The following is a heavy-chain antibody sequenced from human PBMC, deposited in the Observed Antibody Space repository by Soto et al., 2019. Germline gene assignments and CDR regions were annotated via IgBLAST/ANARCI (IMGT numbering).Heavy chain of an antibody. CDR1: GYTFTGYY. CDR2: INPNSGGT. V-gene: IGHV1-2*04. CDR3: ARAVADTIDAFDI. D-gene: IGHD6-19*01. Sequence: ASVKVSCKASGYTFTGYYMHWVRQAPGQGLEWMGWINPNSGGTNYAQKFQGWVTMTRDTSISTAYMELSRLRSDDTAVYYCARAVADTIDAFDIWGQGTMVTDSS. J-gene: IGHJ3*02.